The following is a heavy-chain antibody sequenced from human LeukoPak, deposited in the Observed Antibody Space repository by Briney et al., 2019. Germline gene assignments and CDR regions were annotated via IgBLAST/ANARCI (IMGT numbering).Heavy chain of an antibody. D-gene: IGHD3-3*01. V-gene: IGHV3-30-3*02. CDR2: ISYDGSNK. CDR1: GFTFSSYA. CDR3: AKFWYDFWSGYYTGMEDY. Sequence: QAGGSLRLSCAASGFTFSSYAMHWVRQAPGKGLEWVAVISYDGSNKYYADSVKGRFTISRDNSKNTLYLQMNSLRAEDTAVYYCAKFWYDFWSGYYTGMEDYWGQGTLVTVSS. J-gene: IGHJ4*02.